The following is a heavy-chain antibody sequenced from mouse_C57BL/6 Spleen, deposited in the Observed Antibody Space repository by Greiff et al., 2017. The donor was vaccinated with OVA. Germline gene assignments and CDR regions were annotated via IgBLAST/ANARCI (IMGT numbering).Heavy chain of an antibody. CDR1: GFSFNTYA. V-gene: IGHV10-1*01. Sequence: EVQLVESGGGLVQPKGSLKLSCAASGFSFNTYAMNWVRQAPGKGLEWVARIRSNSNNYATYYADSVKDRFTISRDDSESSLYLQMDNVKTDDAAMYYYVSSGWDYWGQGTTLTVSS. CDR3: VSSGWDY. CDR2: IRSNSNNYAT. D-gene: IGHD3-2*02. J-gene: IGHJ2*01.